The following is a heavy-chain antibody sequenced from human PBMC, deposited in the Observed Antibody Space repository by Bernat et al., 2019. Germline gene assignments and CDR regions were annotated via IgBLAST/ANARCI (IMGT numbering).Heavy chain of an antibody. V-gene: IGHV4-39*01. D-gene: IGHD6-13*01. CDR2: IYYSGST. CDR3: ARQTTGMYSSSWYEGCDAFDI. J-gene: IGHJ3*02. CDR1: GGSISSSSYY. Sequence: QLQLQESGPGLVKPSETLSLTCTVSGGSISSSSYYWGWIRQPPGKGLEWIGSIYYSGSTYYNPSLKSRVTLSVDQSKNQFFRKLSSVTAADTAVHYRARQTTGMYSSSWYEGCDAFDIWGQGTMVTVSS.